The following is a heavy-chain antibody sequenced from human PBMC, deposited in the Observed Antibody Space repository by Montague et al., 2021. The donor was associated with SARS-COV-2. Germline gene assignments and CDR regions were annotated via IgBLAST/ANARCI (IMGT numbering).Heavy chain of an antibody. CDR1: GFTFSNFC. J-gene: IGHJ6*02. V-gene: IGHV3-7*01. CDR2: INPDESEK. CDR3: AKNGGAHGLDV. D-gene: IGHD4-23*01. Sequence: SRSLSLSASGFTFSNFCMSWVRQAPGKGLEWVSDINPDESEKNYVDSVKGRFSISRDNAKNSLYLQMDNLRAEDTAIYYCAKNGGAHGLDVWGQGTSVSVSS.